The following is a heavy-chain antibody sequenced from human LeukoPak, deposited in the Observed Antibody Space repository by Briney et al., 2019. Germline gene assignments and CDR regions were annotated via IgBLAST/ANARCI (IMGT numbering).Heavy chain of an antibody. CDR2: IYYSGST. CDR3: ARHYAYYGSGNFDREDYFEY. CDR1: GGSISSYY. D-gene: IGHD3-10*01. Sequence: SETPSLTCTVSGGSISSYYWSWIRQPPGKGLEWIGYIYYSGSTTYNPSLESRVRMSIDTSKSQFSLKLSSVTTADTAVYYCARHYAYYGSGNFDREDYFEYWGQGTLVTVSS. V-gene: IGHV4-59*01. J-gene: IGHJ4*02.